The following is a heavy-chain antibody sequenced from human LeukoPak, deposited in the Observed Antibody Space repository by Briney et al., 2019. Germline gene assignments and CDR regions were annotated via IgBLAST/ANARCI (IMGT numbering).Heavy chain of an antibody. CDR2: ITGSGGST. J-gene: IGHJ4*02. V-gene: IGHV3-23*01. CDR3: ARELFDFDY. Sequence: GGSLRLSCAPSGFTFDNFAMTWVRQAPGKGLEWVSEITGSGGSTYYADSVKGRLTISRDNSKNTLYLQMNSLRAEDTAIYYCARELFDFDYWGQGTLVTVSS. D-gene: IGHD3-10*01. CDR1: GFTFDNFA.